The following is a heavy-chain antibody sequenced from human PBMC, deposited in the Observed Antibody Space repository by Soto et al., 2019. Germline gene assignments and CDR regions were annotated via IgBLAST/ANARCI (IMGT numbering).Heavy chain of an antibody. CDR1: GGSISSYY. V-gene: IGHV4-59*01. D-gene: IGHD3-10*01. Sequence: QVQLQESGPGLVKPSETLSLTCTVSGGSISSYYWSWIRQPPGKGLEWIGYIYYSGSTNYNPSLTSRVTIAVDTSKNQFSLELSSVTAADTAVYYCARGRGGDAFDIWGQGTMVTVSS. CDR2: IYYSGST. CDR3: ARGRGGDAFDI. J-gene: IGHJ3*02.